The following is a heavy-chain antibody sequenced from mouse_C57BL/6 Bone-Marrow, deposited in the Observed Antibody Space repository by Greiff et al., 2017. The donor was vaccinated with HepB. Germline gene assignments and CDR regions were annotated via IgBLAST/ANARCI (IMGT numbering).Heavy chain of an antibody. V-gene: IGHV5-6*01. CDR1: GFTFSSYG. J-gene: IGHJ1*03. Sequence: EVQRVESGGDLVKPGGSLKLSCAASGFTFSSYGMSWVRQTPDKRLEWVATISSGGSYTYYPDSVKGRFTISRDNAKNTLYLQMSSLKSEDTAIDYCARRRTEGYFDVWGTGTTVTVSS. CDR2: ISSGGSYT. CDR3: ARRRTEGYFDV.